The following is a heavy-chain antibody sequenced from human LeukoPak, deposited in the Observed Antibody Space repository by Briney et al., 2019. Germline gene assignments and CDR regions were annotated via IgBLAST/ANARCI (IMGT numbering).Heavy chain of an antibody. CDR2: ISYDGSSK. J-gene: IGHJ3*02. V-gene: IGHV3-30*03. CDR1: GFTFSSYD. CDR3: AREGIAVAGTVAFDI. Sequence: GGSLRLSCVVSGFTFSSYDMHWARQAPGKGLEWVAVISYDGSSKYYADSVKGRFTISRDNSKNTLYLQMNSLRAEDTAVYYCAREGIAVAGTVAFDIWGQGTMVTVSS. D-gene: IGHD6-19*01.